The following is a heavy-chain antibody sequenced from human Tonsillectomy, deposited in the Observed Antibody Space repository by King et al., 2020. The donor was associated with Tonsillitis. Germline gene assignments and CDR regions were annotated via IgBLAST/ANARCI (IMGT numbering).Heavy chain of an antibody. CDR1: GGSISRYY. CDR3: ARDLYDFGRGFFYGMDV. V-gene: IGHV4-59*01. CDR2: IYDSGST. D-gene: IGHD3-3*01. J-gene: IGHJ6*02. Sequence: QLQESGPGLVKPSETLSLTCNVPGGSISRYYWSWIRQPPGKGLEWIAHIYDSGSTNYNPSLKSRVTISVDTSKNQFSLRLRTATAADTAVYYCARDLYDFGRGFFYGMDVWGQGTAVTVSS.